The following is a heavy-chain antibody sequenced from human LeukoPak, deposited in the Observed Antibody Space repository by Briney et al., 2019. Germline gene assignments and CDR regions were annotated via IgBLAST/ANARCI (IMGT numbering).Heavy chain of an antibody. V-gene: IGHV3-23*01. D-gene: IGHD6-13*01. CDR1: GFTFSSYA. Sequence: GGSLRLSCAASGFTFSSYAMSWFRQAPGKGLEWASAISGIGGSTYYADSVKGGFTISKDNSKSTLYLQMNSLRAEDTAVYYCAKEDCSSWYSRSSYYFDYWGQGTLVTVSS. J-gene: IGHJ4*02. CDR3: AKEDCSSWYSRSSYYFDY. CDR2: ISGIGGST.